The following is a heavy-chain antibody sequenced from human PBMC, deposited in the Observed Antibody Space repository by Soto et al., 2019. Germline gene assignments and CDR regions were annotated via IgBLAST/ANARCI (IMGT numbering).Heavy chain of an antibody. V-gene: IGHV4-59*01. CDR3: ARFPIFGVVRTGAFDI. CDR1: GGSISSYY. D-gene: IGHD3-3*01. CDR2: IYYSGST. J-gene: IGHJ3*02. Sequence: SETLSLTCTVSGGSISSYYWSWIRQPPGKGLEWIGYIYYSGSTNYNPSLKSRVTISVDTSKNQFSLKLSSVTAADTAVYYCARFPIFGVVRTGAFDIWGQGTMVTVSS.